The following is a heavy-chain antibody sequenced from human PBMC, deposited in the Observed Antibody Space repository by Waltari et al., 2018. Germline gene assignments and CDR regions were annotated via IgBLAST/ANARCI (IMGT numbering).Heavy chain of an antibody. D-gene: IGHD5-18*01. CDR1: GGSISSGGYY. Sequence: QVQLQESGPGLVKPSQTLSLTCTVSGGSISSGGYYWSWIRQHPGEGLEWIGYIYYSGSTYYNPSLKSRVTISVDTSKNQFYLKLSSVTAADTAVYYCAREDTAMGGHDYWGQGTLVTVSS. CDR2: IYYSGST. CDR3: AREDTAMGGHDY. J-gene: IGHJ4*02. V-gene: IGHV4-31*03.